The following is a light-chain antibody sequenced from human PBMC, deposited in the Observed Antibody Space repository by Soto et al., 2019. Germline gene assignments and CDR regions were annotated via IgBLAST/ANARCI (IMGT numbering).Light chain of an antibody. Sequence: VIWMTQSPSLLSASTVDRVTISCRMSQGISSYLAWYQQKPGKAPNLLIYKASRLESGVPSRFSGSGSETEFTLTISGLQPGDSATYYCQQYNSYSPTFGQGTKVDIK. V-gene: IGKV1D-8*03. CDR1: QGISSY. J-gene: IGKJ1*01. CDR3: QQYNSYSPT. CDR2: KAS.